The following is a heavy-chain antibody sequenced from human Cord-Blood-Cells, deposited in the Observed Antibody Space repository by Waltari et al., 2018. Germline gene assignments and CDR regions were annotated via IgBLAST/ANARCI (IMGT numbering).Heavy chain of an antibody. J-gene: IGHJ3*02. V-gene: IGHV4-39*07. CDR1: GGSISSSSYS. Sequence: QLQLQESGPGLVKPSATLSLTCTVTGGSISSSSYSWGWIRQPPGKGLEWIGSIYYSGSTYYNPSLKSRVTISVDTSKNQFSLKLSSVTAADTAVYYCARTKGFGSDAFDIWGQGTMVTVSS. CDR2: IYYSGST. D-gene: IGHD3-10*01. CDR3: ARTKGFGSDAFDI.